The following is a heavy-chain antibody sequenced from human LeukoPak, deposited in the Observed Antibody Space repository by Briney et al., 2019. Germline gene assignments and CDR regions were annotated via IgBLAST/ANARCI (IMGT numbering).Heavy chain of an antibody. V-gene: IGHV1-46*01. J-gene: IGHJ4*02. CDR1: GYTFTTYH. CDR3: ARDLSSGWYYFDY. D-gene: IGHD6-19*01. CDR2: IDTSDGNT. Sequence: ASVKVSCKASGYTFTTYHMHWVRQAPGQGLEWVGMIDTSDGNTNYAQKFQGRVTMTRDTSTSTVYMELSYLRSEDTAVYYCARDLSSGWYYFDYWGQGTLVTVSS.